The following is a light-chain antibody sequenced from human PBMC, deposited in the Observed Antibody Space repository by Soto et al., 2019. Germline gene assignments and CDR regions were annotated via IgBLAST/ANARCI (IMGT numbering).Light chain of an antibody. V-gene: IGKV1-27*01. Sequence: DIQMTQSPSAMSASVGDRVTITCRASQDINNHLAWFQQKPGKVPKRLIYAASTLQSGVPSRFSGSGSGPDFTLTISSLQPEDVATYYCQKYDHAPLTFGGGTKVEIK. CDR1: QDINNH. CDR3: QKYDHAPLT. CDR2: AAS. J-gene: IGKJ4*01.